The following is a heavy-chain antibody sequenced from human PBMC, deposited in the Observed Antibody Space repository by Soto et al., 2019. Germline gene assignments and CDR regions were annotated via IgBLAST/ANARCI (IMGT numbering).Heavy chain of an antibody. J-gene: IGHJ4*02. CDR1: GFIFDSHG. Sequence: QVELAESWGGAVQPGRSLRLSCAASGFIFDSHGMHWVRQAPGKGLEWVAVIWNDGINKYYADSVKGRFTISRDNSNNTVFLHMSSLRPEDMALYYCARGGGYNFGSPKFDYWGQGAQVTVSS. CDR2: IWNDGINK. CDR3: ARGGGYNFGSPKFDY. D-gene: IGHD5-12*01. V-gene: IGHV3-33*01.